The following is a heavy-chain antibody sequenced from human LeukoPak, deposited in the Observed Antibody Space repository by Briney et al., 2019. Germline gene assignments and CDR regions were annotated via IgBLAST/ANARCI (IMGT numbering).Heavy chain of an antibody. D-gene: IGHD6-13*01. V-gene: IGHV4-31*03. Sequence: SQTLSLTCTVSGGSISSGGYYWSWIRQHPGKGLEWIGYIYYSGSTYYNPSLKSRVTISVDTSKNQFSLKLSSVTAADTAVYYCARGPRSRYSSSLDSNWGQGTLVTVSS. CDR1: GGSISSGGYY. J-gene: IGHJ4*02. CDR3: ARGPRSRYSSSLDSN. CDR2: IYYSGST.